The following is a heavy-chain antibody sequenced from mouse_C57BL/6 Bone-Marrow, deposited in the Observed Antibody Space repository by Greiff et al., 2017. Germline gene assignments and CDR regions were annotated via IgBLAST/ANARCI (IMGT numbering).Heavy chain of an antibody. V-gene: IGHV5-4*01. J-gene: IGHJ4*01. CDR2: ISDGGSYT. CDR3: ARDYGPHYYAMDY. Sequence: EVQGVESGGGLVKPGGSLKLSCAASGFTFSSYAMSWVRQTPEKRLEWVATISDGGSYTYYPDNVKGRFTISRDNAKNNLYLQMSHLKSEDTAMYYCARDYGPHYYAMDYWGQGTSVTVSS. CDR1: GFTFSSYA. D-gene: IGHD1-1*02.